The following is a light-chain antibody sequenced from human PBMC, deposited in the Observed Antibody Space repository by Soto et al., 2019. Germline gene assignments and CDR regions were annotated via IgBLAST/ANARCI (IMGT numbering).Light chain of an antibody. CDR3: SSYTSSSLGV. J-gene: IGLJ3*02. V-gene: IGLV2-14*01. Sequence: QSALTQPASVSGSPGQSITISCTGTSSDVGGYNYVSWYQQHPGKAPKLMIYEVSNRPSGVSNRFSGSKSGNTASLTISGLQAEDEADYYFSSYTSSSLGVFGGGTKLTVL. CDR2: EVS. CDR1: SSDVGGYNY.